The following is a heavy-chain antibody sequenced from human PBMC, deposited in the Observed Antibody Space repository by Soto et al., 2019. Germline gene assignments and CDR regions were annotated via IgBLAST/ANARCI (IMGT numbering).Heavy chain of an antibody. CDR3: ARLYYDSSDYYYFDY. CDR2: VYFSGST. Sequence: PSETLSLTCTVSGGSISSSSYYWSWIRQPPGKGLEWIGYVYFSGSTNYNPSLKSRVTISIDTSKNQFSLKLSSVTAADTAVYSCARLYYDSSDYYYFDYWGQGTLVTVSS. V-gene: IGHV4-61*01. J-gene: IGHJ4*02. D-gene: IGHD3-22*01. CDR1: GGSISSSSYY.